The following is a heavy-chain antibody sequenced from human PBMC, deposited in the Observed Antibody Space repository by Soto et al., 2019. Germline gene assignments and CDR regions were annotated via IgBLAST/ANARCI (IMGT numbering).Heavy chain of an antibody. D-gene: IGHD6-13*01. CDR2: INHSGST. Sequence: SETLSLTCAVYGGSFSGYYWSWIRQPPGKGLEWIGEINHSGSTNYNPSLKSRVTISVDTSKNQFSLKLSSVTAADTAVYYCARFIAAADYTDYWGQGTLVTVSS. V-gene: IGHV4-34*01. CDR1: GGSFSGYY. J-gene: IGHJ4*02. CDR3: ARFIAAADYTDY.